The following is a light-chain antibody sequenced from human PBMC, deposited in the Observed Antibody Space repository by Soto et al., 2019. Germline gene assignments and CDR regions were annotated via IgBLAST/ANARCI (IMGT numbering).Light chain of an antibody. V-gene: IGKV1-5*03. CDR2: KAY. CDR1: QSISSW. J-gene: IGKJ1*01. Sequence: DIQMTQSPSTLSASVGDRVNITCRASQSISSWLAWDQQKPGKAPKLMIYKAYSLESGVPSRFSGSGSGAKFTRTMSKLQNDDFAMYYCKQYNSYAPRTFGKGTKVEIK. CDR3: KQYNSYAPRT.